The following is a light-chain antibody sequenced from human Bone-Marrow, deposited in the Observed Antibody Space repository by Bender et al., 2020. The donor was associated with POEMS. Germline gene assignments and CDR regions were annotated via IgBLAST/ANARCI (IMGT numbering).Light chain of an antibody. CDR1: SSDVGGYNY. J-gene: IGLJ1*01. CDR3: TSFAGSNNDV. CDR2: EVR. V-gene: IGLV2-8*01. Sequence: QPALTQPPPASGSLGQSVTISCTGTSSDVGGYNYVPWYQQRPGKVPKLLILEVRKRPSGVPDRSSGSKAGNTASLTVAGLQAEDEADYYCTSFAGSNNDVFGTGTKVTVL.